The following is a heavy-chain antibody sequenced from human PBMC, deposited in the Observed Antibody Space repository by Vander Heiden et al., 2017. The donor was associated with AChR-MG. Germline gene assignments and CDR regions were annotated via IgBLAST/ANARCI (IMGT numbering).Heavy chain of an antibody. CDR3: ARLYGDYYYYYYGMDV. CDR2: INHSGST. D-gene: IGHD4-17*01. Sequence: QVQLQQWGAGLLKPSETLSLTCAVYGGSFSGYYWSWIRQPPGKGLEWIGEINHSGSTNYNPSLKSRVTISVDTSKNQFSLKLSSVTAADTAVYYCARLYGDYYYYYYGMDVWGQGTTVTVSS. V-gene: IGHV4-34*01. CDR1: GGSFSGYY. J-gene: IGHJ6*02.